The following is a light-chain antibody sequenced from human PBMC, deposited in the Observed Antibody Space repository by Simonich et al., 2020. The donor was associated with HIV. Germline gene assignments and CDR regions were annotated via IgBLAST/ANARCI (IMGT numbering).Light chain of an antibody. J-gene: IGKJ1*01. Sequence: EIVMTQSPATLSVSPGERPTLSCRARQPVSSNLAWYQQKPGQGPRLLIYVASTRAPGIPARFSGSGSGTELTLTISSLQSEDFAVYYCQQYNDWPRTFGQGTKVEIK. V-gene: IGKV3-15*01. CDR1: QPVSSN. CDR2: VAS. CDR3: QQYNDWPRT.